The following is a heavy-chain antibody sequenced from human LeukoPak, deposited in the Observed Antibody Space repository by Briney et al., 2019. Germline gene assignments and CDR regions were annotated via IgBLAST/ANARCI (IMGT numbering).Heavy chain of an antibody. Sequence: ASVKVSCKAYGYTFTSHGISWVRQAPGQGLEWMGWIRAYNGNTNYAQKLQGRVTMTTDTSTSTAYMERRSLRSDDTAVYYCARYLRETGRPCTDYWGEGSLVTVSS. V-gene: IGHV1-18*01. CDR3: ARYLRETGRPCTDY. CDR1: GYTFTSHG. D-gene: IGHD5-24*01. J-gene: IGHJ4*02. CDR2: IRAYNGNT.